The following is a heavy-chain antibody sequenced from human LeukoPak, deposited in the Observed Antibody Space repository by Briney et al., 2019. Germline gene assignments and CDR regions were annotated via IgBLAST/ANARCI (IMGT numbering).Heavy chain of an antibody. D-gene: IGHD3-10*01. J-gene: IGHJ4*02. CDR3: ARKDYFGSGVYFFDY. V-gene: IGHV1-3*01. Sequence: ASVKVSCKASGYTFTTYPMHWVRQAPGQGLEWMGWINAANGDTGYPQKFQGRVTITRDTSASTAYMELSSLRPEDTALYYCARKDYFGSGVYFFDYWGQGTLVTVSS. CDR2: INAANGDT. CDR1: GYTFTTYP.